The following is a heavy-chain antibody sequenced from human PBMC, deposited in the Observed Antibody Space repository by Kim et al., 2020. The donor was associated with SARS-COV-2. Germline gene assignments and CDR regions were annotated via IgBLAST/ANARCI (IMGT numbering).Heavy chain of an antibody. CDR2: IVSDGSRT. CDR3: ARHITTTMDV. J-gene: IGHJ6*02. CDR1: GFTFSNYW. D-gene: IGHD3-10*01. Sequence: GGSLRLSCAASGFTFSNYWMHWVRQAPGKGLVWVSYIVSDGSRTSYADSVKGRFTISRDNAKNTLYLQMNSLTAEDTAVYYCARHITTTMDVWGQGTTVTVSS. V-gene: IGHV3-74*01.